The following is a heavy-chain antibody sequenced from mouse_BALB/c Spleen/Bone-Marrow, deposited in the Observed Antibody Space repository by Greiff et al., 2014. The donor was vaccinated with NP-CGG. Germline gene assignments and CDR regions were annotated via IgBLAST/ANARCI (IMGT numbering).Heavy chain of an antibody. CDR3: ARSKGGNYYAMDY. D-gene: IGHD1-1*02. J-gene: IGHJ4*01. V-gene: IGHV1S29*02. CDR1: GYTFTDYN. CDR2: IYPYNGGT. Sequence: EVQLQQSGPELVKPGASVKISCKASGYTFTDYNMHWVKQSHGKSLKWIGYIYPYNGGTGYNQKFKSKATLTVDNSSSTAYMELRSLTSEDSAVYYCARSKGGNYYAMDYWGQGTSVTVSS.